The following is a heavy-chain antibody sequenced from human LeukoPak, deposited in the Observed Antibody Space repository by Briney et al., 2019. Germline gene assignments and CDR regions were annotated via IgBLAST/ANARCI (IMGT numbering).Heavy chain of an antibody. CDR2: ISYDGSNK. V-gene: IGHV3-30-3*01. J-gene: IGHJ3*02. CDR1: GFIFSSYA. Sequence: GGSLRLSCAASGFIFSSYAMHWVRQAPGKGLEWVAVISYDGSNKYYADSVKGRFTIPRDNSKNTLYLQMNSLRAEDTAVYYCARWFDYGGNAHAFDIWGQGTMVTVSS. D-gene: IGHD4-23*01. CDR3: ARWFDYGGNAHAFDI.